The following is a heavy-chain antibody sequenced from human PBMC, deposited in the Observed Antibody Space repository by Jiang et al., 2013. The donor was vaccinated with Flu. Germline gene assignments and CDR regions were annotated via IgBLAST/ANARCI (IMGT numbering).Heavy chain of an antibody. V-gene: IGHV1-69*06. CDR2: IIPIFGTA. CDR1: GGTFSSYA. J-gene: IGHJ6*02. CDR3: ARGIVGATTKTNYYYYGMDV. D-gene: IGHD1-26*01. Sequence: GAEVKKPGSSVKVSCKASGGTFSSYAISWVRQAPGQGLEWMGGIIPIFGTANYAQKFQGRVTITADKSTSTAYMELSSLRSEDTAVYYCARGIVGATTKTNYYYYGMDVWGQGTTVTVSS.